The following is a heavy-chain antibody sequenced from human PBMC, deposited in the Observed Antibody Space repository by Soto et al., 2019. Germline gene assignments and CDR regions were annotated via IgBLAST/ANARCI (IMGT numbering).Heavy chain of an antibody. V-gene: IGHV4-4*02. J-gene: IGHJ5*01. CDR2: INDRGTI. D-gene: IGHD3-10*01. CDR3: GSVRSPPFGSWFGS. Sequence: HVDLKESGPGLVQPSETLSLTCAVSGGSISSGSWWSWVRQNPGKTLEWVGEINDRGTINHNPTLQCRLTSAIDGFKNRFSPRLRTVTAAIRAVYFCGSVRSPPFGSWFGSWGQGTLVSVSS. CDR1: GGSISSGSW.